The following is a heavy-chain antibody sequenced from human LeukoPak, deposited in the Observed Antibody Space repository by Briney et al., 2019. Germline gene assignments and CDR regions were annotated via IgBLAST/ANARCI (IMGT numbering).Heavy chain of an antibody. CDR3: ARDIIPTPAYSSGWDY. Sequence: RAGGSLRLSCAASGFTFSSYEMNWVRQAPGKGLEWVSSISSSSSYIYYADSVKGRFTISRDNAKNSLYLQMNSLRAEDTAVYYCARDIIPTPAYSSGWDYWGQGTLVTVSS. J-gene: IGHJ4*02. CDR2: ISSSSSYI. CDR1: GFTFSSYE. D-gene: IGHD6-19*01. V-gene: IGHV3-21*01.